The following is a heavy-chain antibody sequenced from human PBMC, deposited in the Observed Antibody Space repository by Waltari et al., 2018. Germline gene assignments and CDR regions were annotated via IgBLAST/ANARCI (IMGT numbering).Heavy chain of an antibody. CDR1: GYTFTSYY. J-gene: IGHJ3*02. Sequence: QVQLVQSGAEVKKPGASVKVSCKASGYTFTSYYMHWVRQAPGQGLEWMGKINPSGGSTSYEQKFQGRVTMTRDTSTSTVYMELSSLRAEDTAVYYGARVGWDVVVTPPGAFDIWGQGTMVTVSS. V-gene: IGHV1-46*01. D-gene: IGHD2-21*02. CDR2: INPSGGST. CDR3: ARVGWDVVVTPPGAFDI.